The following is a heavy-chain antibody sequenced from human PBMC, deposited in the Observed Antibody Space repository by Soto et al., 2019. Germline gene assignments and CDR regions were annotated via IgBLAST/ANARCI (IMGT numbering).Heavy chain of an antibody. CDR2: VSSDGNSK. V-gene: IGHV3-30-3*02. Sequence: PXGSLILSCAASGFTSSSYAMPWVRQAPGKGLEWLAVVSSDGNSKYYADSVKGRFTISRDNSMHALYLQMNSLTTEDTAVYFCAKNGEQRLALDWFDHWGQGTLVTVSS. J-gene: IGHJ5*02. CDR3: AKNGEQRLALDWFDH. CDR1: GFTSSSYA. D-gene: IGHD6-25*01.